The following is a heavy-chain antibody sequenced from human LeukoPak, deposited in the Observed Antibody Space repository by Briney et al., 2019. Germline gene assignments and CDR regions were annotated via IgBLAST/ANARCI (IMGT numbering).Heavy chain of an antibody. J-gene: IGHJ6*02. CDR2: INTNTGNP. CDR3: ARSYGAFEGATYYYYGMDV. D-gene: IGHD3-10*01. CDR1: GYTFTNYG. Sequence: ASVKVSCKASGYTFTNYGLSWVRQAPGQGLEWMGWINTNTGNPKSAQGFTERFVFSLDASVSTAYLQISGLKAADTAVYYCARSYGAFEGATYYYYGMDVWGQGTTVTVPS. V-gene: IGHV7-4-1*02.